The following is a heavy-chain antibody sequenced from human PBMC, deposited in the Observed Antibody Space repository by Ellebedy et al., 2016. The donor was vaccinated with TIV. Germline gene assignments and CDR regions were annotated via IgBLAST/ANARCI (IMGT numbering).Heavy chain of an antibody. CDR3: ARGKAMTTVDYATYNWFDP. CDR2: MNPKSGNT. V-gene: IGHV1-8*01. J-gene: IGHJ5*02. Sequence: ASVKVSXXASGYPFTRYDINWVRQAPGEGLEWVGWMNPKSGNTGYAQNFQGRITMTRNTSISTAYMELISLRSEDTAVYYCARGKAMTTVDYATYNWFDPWGQGTLVAVSS. CDR1: GYPFTRYD. D-gene: IGHD4-23*01.